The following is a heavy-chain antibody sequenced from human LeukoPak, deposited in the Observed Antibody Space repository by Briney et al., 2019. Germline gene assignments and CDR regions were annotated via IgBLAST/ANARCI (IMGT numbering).Heavy chain of an antibody. CDR1: GFTFSDSA. D-gene: IGHD6-13*01. CDR3: ARVGYTSYYYYGMDV. J-gene: IGHJ6*02. Sequence: GGSLRLSCAASGFTFSDSAMHWVRQAPGKGLEYVSAISSNGGSTYYANSVKGRFTISRDNSKNTLYLQMGSLRAEDMAVYYCARVGYTSYYYYGMDVWGQGTTVTVSS. V-gene: IGHV3-64*01. CDR2: ISSNGGST.